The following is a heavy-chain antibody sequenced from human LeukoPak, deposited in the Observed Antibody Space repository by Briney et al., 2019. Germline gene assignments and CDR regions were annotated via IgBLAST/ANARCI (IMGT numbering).Heavy chain of an antibody. Sequence: PSETLSLTCAVSGGSLSSGDFPWSWIRQPPGKGLEWIGYIFHTGHTSYNPSLKSRVTISVDMSKNQLSLRLTSVTAADTAVYYCARGFYAARSHFDYWGQGTLVTVSS. CDR3: ARGFYAARSHFDY. CDR1: GGSLSSGDFP. J-gene: IGHJ4*02. CDR2: IFHTGHT. V-gene: IGHV4-30-2*01. D-gene: IGHD2/OR15-2a*01.